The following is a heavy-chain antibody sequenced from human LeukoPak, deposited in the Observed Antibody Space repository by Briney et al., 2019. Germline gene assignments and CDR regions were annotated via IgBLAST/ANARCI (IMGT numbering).Heavy chain of an antibody. Sequence: PSQPLSLTCTVSGDSINTGVYYWAWIRQHRKRGLEWIVYICDSGSTPYNPSLQSRVTISVDTSQNHFSLTLNSVPAADAAVYYCARVIVVVPIGLYRYYAMDVWGQGTTVTVSS. V-gene: IGHV4-31*03. CDR2: ICDSGST. CDR3: ARVIVVVPIGLYRYYAMDV. CDR1: GDSINTGVYY. J-gene: IGHJ6*02. D-gene: IGHD2-2*01.